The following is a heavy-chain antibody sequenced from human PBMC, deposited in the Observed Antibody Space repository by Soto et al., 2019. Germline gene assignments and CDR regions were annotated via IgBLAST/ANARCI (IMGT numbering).Heavy chain of an antibody. J-gene: IGHJ6*03. CDR1: GFTFSSYW. Sequence: EVQLVESGGGLVQPGGSLRLSCAASGFTFSSYWMHWVRQAPGKGLVWVSRINSDGSSTSYADSVKGRFTISRDNAKNTLYLQMNSLRAEDTAVYYCARDPSILLWFGESDYYMDVWGKGTTVTVSS. D-gene: IGHD3-10*01. V-gene: IGHV3-74*01. CDR2: INSDGSST. CDR3: ARDPSILLWFGESDYYMDV.